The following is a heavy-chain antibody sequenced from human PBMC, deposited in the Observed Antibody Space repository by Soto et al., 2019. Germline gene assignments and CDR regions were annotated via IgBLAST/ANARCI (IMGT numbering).Heavy chain of an antibody. V-gene: IGHV1-18*01. CDR2: INTYNGKT. CDR3: ARAQTPTESDY. J-gene: IGHJ4*02. D-gene: IGHD4-4*01. CDR1: GYTFTNYG. Sequence: QVQLVQSGAEVKKPGASVKVSCKASGYTFTNYGLTWVRQAPGQGLEWMGWINTYNGKTNSAQRLQGRVTMTTDPSTNTAYMDLSSLTSDDPAVYSRARAQTPTESDYWGQGTLVTVSS.